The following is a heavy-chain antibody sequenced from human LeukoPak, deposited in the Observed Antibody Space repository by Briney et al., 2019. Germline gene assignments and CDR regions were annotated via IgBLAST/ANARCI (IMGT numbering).Heavy chain of an antibody. CDR2: INHSGST. D-gene: IGHD6-19*01. V-gene: IGHV4-34*01. CDR3: ARRHALAVAGRRSWFDP. J-gene: IGHJ5*02. CDR1: GGSFSGYY. Sequence: SETLSLTCTVYGGSFSGYYWSWIRQPPGKGLEWIGEINHSGSTNYNPSLKGRVTISVDTSKNQFSLKLSSVTAADTAVYYCARRHALAVAGRRSWFDPWGQGTLVTVSS.